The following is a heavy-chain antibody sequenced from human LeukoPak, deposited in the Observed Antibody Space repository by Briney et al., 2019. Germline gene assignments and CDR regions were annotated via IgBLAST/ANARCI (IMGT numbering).Heavy chain of an antibody. CDR2: IYSSGST. CDR1: GGSSNNYY. CDR3: ARYSGSPTWYFDY. V-gene: IGHV4-59*01. Sequence: SETLSLTCTVSGGSSNNYYWGWIRQPPGKGLEWIGHIYSSGSTKYNSALESRVSLSVDTSKNQFSLKLTSVTAADTAVYYCARYSGSPTWYFDYWGQGTLVSVSS. D-gene: IGHD1-26*01. J-gene: IGHJ4*02.